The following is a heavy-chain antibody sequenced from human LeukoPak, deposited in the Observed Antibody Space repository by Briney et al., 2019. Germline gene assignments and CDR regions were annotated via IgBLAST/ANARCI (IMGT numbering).Heavy chain of an antibody. V-gene: IGHV3-21*01. D-gene: IGHD6-19*01. CDR1: GFTFSSYS. CDR2: ISSSSSYI. CDR3: ARGDSSGWYYFDY. J-gene: IGHJ4*02. Sequence: GGSLRLSCAASGFTFSSYSMNWVRQAPGKGLEWVSSISSSSSYIYYADSVKGRFTISRDNAKNSLYLQMNSLRAEDTAVYYCARGDSSGWYYFDYWGQGTLVTVSS.